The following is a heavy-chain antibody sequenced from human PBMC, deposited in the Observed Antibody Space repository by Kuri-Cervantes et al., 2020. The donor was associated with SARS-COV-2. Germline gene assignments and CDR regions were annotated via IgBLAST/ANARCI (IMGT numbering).Heavy chain of an antibody. D-gene: IGHD2-2*01. V-gene: IGHV3-30*04. CDR1: GFTFGNYA. CDR3: AREGPQSTSSEVDY. CDR2: ISYDGGT. Sequence: GGSLRLSCAASGFTFGNYAMHWVRQAPGKGLEWVAIISYDGGTLYQNSVKGRFTISRDNSRNTVYLQMNSLRRGDTAVYFCAREGPQSTSSEVDYWGQGTLVTVSS. J-gene: IGHJ4*02.